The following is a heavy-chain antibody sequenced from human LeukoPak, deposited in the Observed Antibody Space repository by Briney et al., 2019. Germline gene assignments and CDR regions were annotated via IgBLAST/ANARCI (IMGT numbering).Heavy chain of an antibody. J-gene: IGHJ4*02. D-gene: IGHD2-2*02. V-gene: IGHV3-15*01. CDR3: STIPALRDY. CDR1: GFTFNNAW. Sequence: GGSLRLSCAASGFTFNNAWMTWVRQAPGKGLEWVARIKSKSSGGTTDYAAPVKGRFTVSRDDSKNTLYLQMSSLETGDTAVYYCSTIPALRDYWGLGTLVTVSS. CDR2: IKSKSSGGTT.